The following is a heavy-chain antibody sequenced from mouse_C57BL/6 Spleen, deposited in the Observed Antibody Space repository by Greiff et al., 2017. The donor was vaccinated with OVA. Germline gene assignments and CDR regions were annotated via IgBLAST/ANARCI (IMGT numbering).Heavy chain of an antibody. CDR2: INPNNGGT. V-gene: IGHV1-26*01. D-gene: IGHD2-5*01. Sequence: EVQLQQSGPELVKPGASVKISCKASGYTFTDYYMNWVKQSHGKSLEWIGDINPNNGGTSYNQKFKGKATLTVDKSSSTAYMELRSLTSEDSAVYYCARSSNYVIYAMDYWGQGTSVTVSS. CDR1: GYTFTDYY. CDR3: ARSSNYVIYAMDY. J-gene: IGHJ4*01.